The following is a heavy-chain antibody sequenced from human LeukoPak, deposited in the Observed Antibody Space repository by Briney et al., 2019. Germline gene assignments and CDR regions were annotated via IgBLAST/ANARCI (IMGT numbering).Heavy chain of an antibody. D-gene: IGHD1-26*01. CDR1: GYSIRNGFY. V-gene: IGHV4-38-2*02. J-gene: IGHJ4*02. CDR3: ARAHQWELPSLGPHFDY. CDR2: IYYSGST. Sequence: PSETLSLTCTVSGYSIRNGFYWGWIRQPPGKGLEWIGYIYYSGSTNYNPSLKSRVTISVDTSKNQFSLKLSSVTPADTAVYYCARAHQWELPSLGPHFDYWGQGALVTVSS.